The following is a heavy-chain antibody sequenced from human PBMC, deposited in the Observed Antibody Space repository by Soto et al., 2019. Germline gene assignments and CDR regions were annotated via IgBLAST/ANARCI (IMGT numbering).Heavy chain of an antibody. CDR3: AKDRERYSY. Sequence: EVQLLESGGGLVQPGGSLRLSCAASGFTFSSYAMSWVRQAPGKGLEWVSAISGSGGSTYYADSVKGRFTISRDTSKNTRYMPMNSLTAEDTAVYYCAKDRERYSYWGQGTLVTVSS. J-gene: IGHJ4*02. V-gene: IGHV3-23*01. CDR1: GFTFSSYA. CDR2: ISGSGGST. D-gene: IGHD3-9*01.